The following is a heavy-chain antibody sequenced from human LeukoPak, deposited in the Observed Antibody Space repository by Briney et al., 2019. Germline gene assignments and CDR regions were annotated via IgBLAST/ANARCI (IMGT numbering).Heavy chain of an antibody. D-gene: IGHD2-15*01. J-gene: IGHJ3*02. CDR3: ASRWSEHDDAFDI. V-gene: IGHV5-51*01. CDR2: IYPGDSDT. CDR1: GYSFTSYW. Sequence: NHGESLKISCKGSGYSFTSYWIGWERQMPGKGLEWMGIIYPGDSDTRCSPSFQGQATISADKSISTAYLQWSSLKASDTAMYYCASRWSEHDDAFDIWGQGTMVTVSS.